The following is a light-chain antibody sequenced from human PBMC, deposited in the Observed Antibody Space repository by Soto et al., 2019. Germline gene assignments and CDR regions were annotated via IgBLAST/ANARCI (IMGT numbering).Light chain of an antibody. CDR1: ESSSNY. CDR3: QQSYSTPRT. Sequence: DIQMTQSPSSLSASVGDRVTITCRASESSSNYLNWYQQKPGKAPKLLMYAASSLQSGVPSRFGGSGSGTDFTLTISILQPEDFATYYCQQSYSTPRTFGQGTKVEIK. CDR2: AAS. J-gene: IGKJ1*01. V-gene: IGKV1-39*01.